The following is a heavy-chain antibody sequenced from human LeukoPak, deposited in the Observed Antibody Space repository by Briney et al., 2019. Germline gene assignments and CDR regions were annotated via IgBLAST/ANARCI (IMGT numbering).Heavy chain of an antibody. CDR1: GGSISSYY. Sequence: PSETLSLTCNVSGGSISSYYWSWIRQPPGKGLEWIGYIYYSGSTNYNPSLKSRVTISLDTSKNQFSLKLSSVTAADTAVYYCARLEGGSGWLYYFDYWGQGTLVTVSS. CDR3: ARLEGGSGWLYYFDY. D-gene: IGHD6-19*01. CDR2: IYYSGST. J-gene: IGHJ4*02. V-gene: IGHV4-59*01.